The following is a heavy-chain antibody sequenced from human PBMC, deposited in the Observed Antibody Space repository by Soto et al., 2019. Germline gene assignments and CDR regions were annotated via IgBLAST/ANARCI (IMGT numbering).Heavy chain of an antibody. J-gene: IGHJ4*02. CDR3: GRLEGLATISYYFDY. CDR1: GGSFSGYY. CDR2: INHSGST. V-gene: IGHV4-34*01. D-gene: IGHD3-9*01. Sequence: PSETLSLTCAVYGGSFSGYYWSWIRQPPGKGLEWIGEINHSGSTNYNPSLESRVTISVDKSKNQFSLKLMSLSAADTAVYYCGRLEGLATISYYFDYWGQGALFTVSS.